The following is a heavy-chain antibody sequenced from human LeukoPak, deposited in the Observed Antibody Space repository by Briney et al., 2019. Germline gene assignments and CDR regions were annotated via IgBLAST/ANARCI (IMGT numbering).Heavy chain of an antibody. V-gene: IGHV4-34*01. CDR2: INHSGST. CDR3: ARRVAGESRAFDI. CDR1: GGSFSGYY. D-gene: IGHD3-10*01. J-gene: IGHJ3*02. Sequence: PSETLSLTCAVYGGSFSGYYWSWIRQPPGKGLEWIGEINHSGSTNYNPSLKSRVTISVDTSKNQFSLKLSSLTAADTAVYYCARRVAGESRAFDIWGQGTMVTVSS.